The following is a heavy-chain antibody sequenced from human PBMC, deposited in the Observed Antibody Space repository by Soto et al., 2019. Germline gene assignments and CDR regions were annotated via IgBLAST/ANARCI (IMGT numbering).Heavy chain of an antibody. Sequence: GASVKVSCKASGGTFSSYAISWVRQAPGQGLEWMGGIIPIFGTANYAQKFQGRVTITADESTSTAYMELGSLRSEDTAVYYCAREATIAARDFDYWGQGTLVTVSS. J-gene: IGHJ4*02. V-gene: IGHV1-69*13. CDR1: GGTFSSYA. CDR2: IIPIFGTA. CDR3: AREATIAARDFDY. D-gene: IGHD6-6*01.